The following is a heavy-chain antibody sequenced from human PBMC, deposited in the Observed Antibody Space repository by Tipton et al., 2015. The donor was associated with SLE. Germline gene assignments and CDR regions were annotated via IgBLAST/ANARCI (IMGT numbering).Heavy chain of an antibody. J-gene: IGHJ4*02. Sequence: LRLSCIVSGDPISSSTYYWGWIRQPPGKGLEWIGHMYYSGYTYYNPSLESRVTISVDTSKNHLSLKLSSVTAADTAVYYCARDCDWGPLGYWGQGTLVTVSS. CDR2: MYYSGYT. V-gene: IGHV4-39*07. CDR1: GDPISSSTYY. CDR3: ARDCDWGPLGY. D-gene: IGHD2-21*01.